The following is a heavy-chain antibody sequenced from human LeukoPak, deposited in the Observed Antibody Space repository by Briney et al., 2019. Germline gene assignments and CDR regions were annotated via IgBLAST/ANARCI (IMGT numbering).Heavy chain of an antibody. CDR3: AALGVRFP. D-gene: IGHD3-16*01. Sequence: PSETLSLTCAVYGGSFSGYYWTWIRQPPGKGLEWIGEINHSGSTNYNPSLKSRVTISVDTSKNQFSLKLRSVTAADTAVYYCAALGVRFPWGQGTLVTVSS. CDR1: GGSFSGYY. J-gene: IGHJ5*02. V-gene: IGHV4-34*01. CDR2: INHSGST.